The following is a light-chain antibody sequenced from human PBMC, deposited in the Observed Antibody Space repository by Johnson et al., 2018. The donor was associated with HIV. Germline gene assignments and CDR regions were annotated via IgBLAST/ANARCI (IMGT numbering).Light chain of an antibody. CDR3: GTWDSGLGALYV. CDR2: ENN. V-gene: IGLV1-51*02. CDR1: SSNIGNNY. Sequence: QSVLTQPPSVSAAPGQKVTISCSGSSSNIGNNYVSWYQQLPGTAPKLLIYENNKRPSGIPDRFSGSKSGTSATLGLTGLQTGDEADYYCGTWDSGLGALYVFGTGTKVTVL. J-gene: IGLJ1*01.